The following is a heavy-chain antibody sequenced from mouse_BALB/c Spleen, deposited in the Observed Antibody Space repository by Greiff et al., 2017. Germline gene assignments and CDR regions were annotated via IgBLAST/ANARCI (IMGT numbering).Heavy chain of an antibody. V-gene: IGHV5-17*02. J-gene: IGHJ3*01. CDR2: ISSGSSTI. Sequence: EVQGVESGGGLVQPGGSRKLSCAASGFTFSSFGMHWVRQAPEKGLEWVAYISSGSSTIYYADTVKGRFTISRDNPKNTLFLQMTSLRSEDTAMYYCARSGYYGSSVWFAYWGQGTLVTVSA. D-gene: IGHD1-1*01. CDR1: GFTFSSFG. CDR3: ARSGYYGSSVWFAY.